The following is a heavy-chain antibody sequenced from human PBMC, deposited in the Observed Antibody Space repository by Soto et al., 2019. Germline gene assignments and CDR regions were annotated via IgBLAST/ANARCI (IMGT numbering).Heavy chain of an antibody. CDR2: IIPILGIA. CDR3: ARGGIVATHYYFDD. Sequence: QVQLVQSGAEVKKPGSSVKVSCKASGGTFSSYTISWVRQAPGQGLEWMGRIIPILGIANYAQKFQGRVTITADKSTSTAYIELSSLKSEDTAVYYCARGGIVATHYYFDDWGQGTLVTVAS. J-gene: IGHJ4*02. D-gene: IGHD5-12*01. V-gene: IGHV1-69*02. CDR1: GGTFSSYT.